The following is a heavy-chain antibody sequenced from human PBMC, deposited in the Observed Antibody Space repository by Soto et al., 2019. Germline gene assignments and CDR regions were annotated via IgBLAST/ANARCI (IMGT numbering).Heavy chain of an antibody. CDR2: ISGSGGST. J-gene: IGHJ6*02. CDR3: TTGRRVPAPIYYYYGMDV. D-gene: IGHD2-2*01. Sequence: GGSLRLSCAASGFTFSSYAMSWVRQAPGKGLEWASAISGSGGSTYYADSVKGRFTISRDNSKNTLYLQMNSLKTEDTAVYCCTTGRRVPAPIYYYYGMDVWGQGTTVTVSS. CDR1: GFTFSSYA. V-gene: IGHV3-23*01.